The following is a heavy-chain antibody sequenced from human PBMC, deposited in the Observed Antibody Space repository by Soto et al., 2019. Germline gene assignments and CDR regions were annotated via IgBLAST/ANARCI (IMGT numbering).Heavy chain of an antibody. D-gene: IGHD3-22*01. CDR1: GFIFSDYY. Sequence: GGSLRLSCAASGFIFSDYYMSWIRQAPGKGLEWISYISSSNNIIYYADSVKGRFTISRDNAKNSLYLQMNSLRAEDTAVYYCARDRGYYDSSGYSDYWGQGTLVTVSS. CDR3: ARDRGYYDSSGYSDY. V-gene: IGHV3-11*01. CDR2: ISSSNNII. J-gene: IGHJ4*02.